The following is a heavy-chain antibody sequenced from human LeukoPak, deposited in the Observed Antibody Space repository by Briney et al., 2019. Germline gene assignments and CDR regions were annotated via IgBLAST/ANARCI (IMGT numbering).Heavy chain of an antibody. V-gene: IGHV1-2*02. CDR2: INPNSGGT. Sequence: ASVKVSCKASGYTFTGYYMHWARQAPGQGLEWMGWINPNSGGTNYAQKFQGRVTMTRDTSISTAYMELSRPRSDDTAVYYCAREELGYCSGGSCYWFDPWGQGTLVTVSS. J-gene: IGHJ5*02. CDR1: GYTFTGYY. CDR3: AREELGYCSGGSCYWFDP. D-gene: IGHD2-15*01.